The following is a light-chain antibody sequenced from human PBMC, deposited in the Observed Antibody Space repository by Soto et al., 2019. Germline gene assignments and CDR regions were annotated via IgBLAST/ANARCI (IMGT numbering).Light chain of an antibody. CDR3: QSFDISLRGFV. J-gene: IGLJ1*01. CDR1: SSNVGAGYD. CDR2: GYK. Sequence: QSVLTQPPSVSGAPGQRITISCTGTSSNVGAGYDVHWYQHLPGRAPRLLVYGYKNRASGIPDRFSVSRSGTSDSLAITGLQAEDGAEYFCQSFDISLRGFVFGGGTKVTVL. V-gene: IGLV1-40*02.